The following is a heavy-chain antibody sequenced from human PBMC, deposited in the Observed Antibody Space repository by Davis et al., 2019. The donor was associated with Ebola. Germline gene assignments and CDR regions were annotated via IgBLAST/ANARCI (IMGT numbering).Heavy chain of an antibody. J-gene: IGHJ5*02. CDR1: GFTFSSYA. Sequence: GESLKISCAASGFTFSSYAMHWVRQAPGKGLEWVAVISYDGSNKYYADSVKGRFTISRDNSKNTLYLQMNSLRAEDTAVYYCARESGYSSGWYGDNWFDPWGQGTLVTVSS. CDR3: ARESGYSSGWYGDNWFDP. CDR2: ISYDGSNK. D-gene: IGHD6-19*01. V-gene: IGHV3-30-3*01.